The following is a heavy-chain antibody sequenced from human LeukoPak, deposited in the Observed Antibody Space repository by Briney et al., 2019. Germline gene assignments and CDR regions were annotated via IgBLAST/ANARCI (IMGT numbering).Heavy chain of an antibody. CDR3: ARAAFRLQVFDY. V-gene: IGHV1-69-2*01. D-gene: IGHD4-11*01. J-gene: IGHJ4*02. Sequence: ASVKVSCKVSGYTFTDYYMHWVQQAPGKGLEWMGLVDPEDGETIYAQKFQGRVTITADESTSTAYMELSSLRSEDTAVYYCARAAFRLQVFDYWGQGTLVTVSS. CDR2: VDPEDGET. CDR1: GYTFTDYY.